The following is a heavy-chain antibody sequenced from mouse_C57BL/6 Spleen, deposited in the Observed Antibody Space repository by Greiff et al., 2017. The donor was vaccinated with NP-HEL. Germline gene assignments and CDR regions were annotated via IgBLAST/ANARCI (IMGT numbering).Heavy chain of an antibody. CDR1: GFTFSDYY. V-gene: IGHV5-16*01. D-gene: IGHD2-4*01. CDR3: ARERYYEGAMDY. CDR2: INYDGSST. J-gene: IGHJ4*01. Sequence: EVHLVESEGGLVQPGSSMKLSCTASGFTFSDYYMAWVRQVPEKGLEWVANINYDGSSTYYLDSLKSRFIISRDNAKNILYLQMSSLKSEDTATYYCARERYYEGAMDYWGQGTSVTVSS.